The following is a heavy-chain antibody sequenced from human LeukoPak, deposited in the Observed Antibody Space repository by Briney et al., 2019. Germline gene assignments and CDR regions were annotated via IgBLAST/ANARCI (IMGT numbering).Heavy chain of an antibody. J-gene: IGHJ4*02. CDR2: INSDGNST. Sequence: GGSLRLSCAASGFTFSSHWMHWVRQAPGKGQVWVSRINSDGNSTTYADSVKGRFTISRDNAKNTLYLQMNSLRAEDTAVYYCARERGYDSSGYYRYYFDYWGQGTLVTVSS. CDR1: GFTFSSHW. D-gene: IGHD3-22*01. V-gene: IGHV3-74*03. CDR3: ARERGYDSSGYYRYYFDY.